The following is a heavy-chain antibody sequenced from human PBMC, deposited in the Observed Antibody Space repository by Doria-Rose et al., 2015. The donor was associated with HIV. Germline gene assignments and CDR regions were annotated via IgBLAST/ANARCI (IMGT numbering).Heavy chain of an antibody. V-gene: IGHV4-31*03. Sequence: QVQLQESGPGLVKPSETLSLTCSVSGASVSSRGYYWNWIRQVPGKGLESLGYTYYTGTSDYSPSLKSRLNMGVDTSKNQFSLKLSFVTVADTAVYYCERMGSYRELDYWGQGALVIVS. D-gene: IGHD3-3*01. CDR1: GASVSSRGYY. J-gene: IGHJ4*02. CDR2: TYYTGTS. CDR3: ERMGSYRELDY.